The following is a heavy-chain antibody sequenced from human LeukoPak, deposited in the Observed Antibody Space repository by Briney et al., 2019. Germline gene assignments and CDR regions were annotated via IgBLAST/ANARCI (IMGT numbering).Heavy chain of an antibody. CDR2: ISAYNGNT. CDR3: ARIRYSSGWYFDAFDI. D-gene: IGHD6-19*01. Sequence: ASVKVSCKASGYTFTSYVISWVRQAPGQGLEWMGWISAYNGNTNYAQKLQGRVTMTTDTSTSTAYMELRSLRSDDTAVYYCARIRYSSGWYFDAFDIWGQGTMVTVSS. V-gene: IGHV1-18*01. CDR1: GYTFTSYV. J-gene: IGHJ3*02.